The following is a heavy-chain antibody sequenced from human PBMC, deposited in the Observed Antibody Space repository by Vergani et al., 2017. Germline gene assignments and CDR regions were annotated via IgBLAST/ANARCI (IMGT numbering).Heavy chain of an antibody. CDR2: IHTGGST. J-gene: IGHJ4*02. Sequence: QVKLQESGPGLLKPSQTLSLTCTVSGASIRSGSHYWSWIRQPAGKGPEWIGHIHTGGSTDLNPSFKSRVSISVDTSKSQFSLKLTSVTVTDTAVYYCARSRPYCTSGSCPAIWGQGTLVTVSS. D-gene: IGHD2-15*01. CDR3: ARSRPYCTSGSCPAI. V-gene: IGHV4-61*02. CDR1: GASIRSGSHY.